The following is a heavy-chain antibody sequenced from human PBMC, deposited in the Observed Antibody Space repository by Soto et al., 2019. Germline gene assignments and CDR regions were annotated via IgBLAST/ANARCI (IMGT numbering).Heavy chain of an antibody. V-gene: IGHV1-2*04. CDR2: INPNSGGT. Sequence: ASVKVSCKASGYTFTGYYMHWVRQAPGQGLEWMGWINPNSGGTNYAQKFQGWVTMTRDTSISTAYMELSRLRSDDTAVYYCARDLTYYYDSSGYYFEYWGQGTLVTVSS. CDR3: ARDLTYYYDSSGYYFEY. CDR1: GYTFTGYY. D-gene: IGHD3-22*01. J-gene: IGHJ4*02.